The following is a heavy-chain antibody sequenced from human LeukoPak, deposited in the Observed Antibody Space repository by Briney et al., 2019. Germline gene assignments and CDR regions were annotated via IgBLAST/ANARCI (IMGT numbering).Heavy chain of an antibody. J-gene: IGHJ6*03. CDR1: GFSFSSHW. D-gene: IGHD3-9*01. CDR3: ARDPLTLYNHYMDV. CDR2: IKQDGNEK. Sequence: GGSLRLSCAASGFSFSSHWLSWVRQAPGKGLEWVAKIKQDGNEKYYVDSVKGRFTISRDNAKNSLYLQMNSLRVEDTAVYYYARDPLTLYNHYMDVWGKGTTVTVSS. V-gene: IGHV3-7*01.